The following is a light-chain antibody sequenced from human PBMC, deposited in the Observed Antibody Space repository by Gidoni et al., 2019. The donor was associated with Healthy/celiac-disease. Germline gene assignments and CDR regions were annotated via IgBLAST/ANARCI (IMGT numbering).Light chain of an antibody. V-gene: IGKV1-39*01. J-gene: IGKJ4*01. CDR2: AAS. CDR1: RSISTH. Sequence: DLPITQSPSALSASVGDRVTITFRASRSISTHLNWSQQKTGKAPKLLIYAASNLHRGVPSRFSGRGSGTEFTLTISSLQQEDFATYYCQQSYNIPLTFGGGTKVEIK. CDR3: QQSYNIPLT.